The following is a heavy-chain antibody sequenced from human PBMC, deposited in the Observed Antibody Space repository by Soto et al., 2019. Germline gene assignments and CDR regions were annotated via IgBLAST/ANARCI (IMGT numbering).Heavy chain of an antibody. D-gene: IGHD3-22*01. CDR1: GGSISSGGYY. J-gene: IGHJ5*02. Sequence: SETLSLTCTVSGGSISSGGYYWSWIRQHPGKGLEWIGYIYYSGSTYYNPSLKSRVTISVDTSKNQFSLKLSSVTAADTAVYYCARAGSSGYYTDNWLDPWGQGTLVTVSS. CDR2: IYYSGST. CDR3: ARAGSSGYYTDNWLDP. V-gene: IGHV4-31*03.